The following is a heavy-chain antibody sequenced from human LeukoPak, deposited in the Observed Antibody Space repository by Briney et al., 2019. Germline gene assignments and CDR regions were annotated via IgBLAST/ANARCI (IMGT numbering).Heavy chain of an antibody. CDR1: GGSISSDSYY. D-gene: IGHD1-1*01. CDR2: IYHNGNT. Sequence: PSETLSLTCTVSGGSISSDSYYWGWIRQPPGKGLEWIGYIYHNGNTYYNPSLKSRVTISVDRSKNQFSLKLSSVTAADTAVYYCARDQVGTTGTTSEAFDIWGQGTMVTVSS. J-gene: IGHJ3*02. V-gene: IGHV4-39*07. CDR3: ARDQVGTTGTTSEAFDI.